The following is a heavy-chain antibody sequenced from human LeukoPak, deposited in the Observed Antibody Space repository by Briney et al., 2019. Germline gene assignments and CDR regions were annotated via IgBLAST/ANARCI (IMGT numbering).Heavy chain of an antibody. Sequence: ASVKVSCKASGYTFTSYGIIWVRQAPGQGLEWMGWISAYNGNTNYAQKLQGRVTMTTDTSTSTAYMELRSLRSDDTAVYYCARDGPLMYCGGDCYRSLDYWGQGTLVTVSS. CDR2: ISAYNGNT. CDR1: GYTFTSYG. J-gene: IGHJ4*02. V-gene: IGHV1-18*01. CDR3: ARDGPLMYCGGDCYRSLDY. D-gene: IGHD2-21*02.